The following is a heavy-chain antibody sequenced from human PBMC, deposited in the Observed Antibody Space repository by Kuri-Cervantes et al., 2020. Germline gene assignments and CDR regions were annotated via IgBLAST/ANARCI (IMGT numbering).Heavy chain of an antibody. V-gene: IGHV3-15*01. Sequence: GGSLRLSCAASGFTFSEAWMSWVRQAPGRGLEWVGRIKTKGDGGTTDYAAPVKGRFTMSRDDSKNTLYLQISSLRTEDTAVYYCTTGGKIWFGGVFPQGGYWGQGTLVTVSS. CDR2: IKTKGDGGTT. CDR3: TTGGKIWFGGVFPQGGY. CDR1: GFTFSEAW. J-gene: IGHJ4*02. D-gene: IGHD3-10*01.